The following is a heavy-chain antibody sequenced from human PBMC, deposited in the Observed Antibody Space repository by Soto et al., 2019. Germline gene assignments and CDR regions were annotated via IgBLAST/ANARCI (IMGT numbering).Heavy chain of an antibody. Sequence: EVQLVESGGGLVKPGGSLRLSCAASGFTFSSFTMNWVRQAPGKGLEWVSSISSRSDYIYFADSVKGRFTISRDNAKNSLYLQLSSLRAEDTAVYYCARQYNSHPDYCGQGTLVTVSS. J-gene: IGHJ4*02. D-gene: IGHD1-20*01. CDR3: ARQYNSHPDY. CDR2: ISSRSDYI. V-gene: IGHV3-21*01. CDR1: GFTFSSFT.